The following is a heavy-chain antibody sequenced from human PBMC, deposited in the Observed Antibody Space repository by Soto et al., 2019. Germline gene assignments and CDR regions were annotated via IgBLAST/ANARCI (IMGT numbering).Heavy chain of an antibody. D-gene: IGHD7-27*01. CDR3: ARNWGYRDY. V-gene: IGHV4-39*01. Sequence: SETLSLTCTVSGGSISSSSYYWGWIRQPPGKGLEWIGSIYYSGSTYYNPSLKSRVTISVDTSKNQFSLKLSSVTAADTAVYYCARNWGYRDYWGQGTLVTVS. CDR1: GGSISSSSYY. CDR2: IYYSGST. J-gene: IGHJ4*02.